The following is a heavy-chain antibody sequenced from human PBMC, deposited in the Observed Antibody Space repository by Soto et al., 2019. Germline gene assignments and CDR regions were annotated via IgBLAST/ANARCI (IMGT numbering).Heavy chain of an antibody. D-gene: IGHD5-18*01. V-gene: IGHV3-30-3*01. J-gene: IGHJ6*02. Sequence: QVQLVESGGGVVQPGRSLRLSCAASGFTFRSYTVHWVRQAPGKGLEWVAATSYDGSNKYYADSVKARFTISRDNSKNTLYLQMNSLKVEDTAVYYCARAGHVDTTMVIPSSSYGMDVWGQGTTVTVSS. CDR1: GFTFRSYT. CDR3: ARAGHVDTTMVIPSSSYGMDV. CDR2: TSYDGSNK.